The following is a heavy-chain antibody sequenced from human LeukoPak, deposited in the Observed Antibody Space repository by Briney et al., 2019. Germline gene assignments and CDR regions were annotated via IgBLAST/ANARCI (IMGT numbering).Heavy chain of an antibody. CDR3: ASTYYDYVWGSYRFYGMDV. V-gene: IGHV1-2*02. CDR1: GYPFTRYY. CDR2: INPNSGGT. Sequence: ASVKVSCKASGYPFTRYYMHWVRQAPGQGLEWMGWINPNSGGTNYAQKFQGRVTMTRDTSISTAYMELSRLRSDDTAVYYCASTYYDYVWGSYRFYGMDVWGQGTTVTVSS. D-gene: IGHD3-16*02. J-gene: IGHJ6*02.